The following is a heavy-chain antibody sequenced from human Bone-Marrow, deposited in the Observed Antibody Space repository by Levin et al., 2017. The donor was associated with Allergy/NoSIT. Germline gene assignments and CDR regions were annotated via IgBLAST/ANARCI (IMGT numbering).Heavy chain of an antibody. V-gene: IGHV4-59*01. Sequence: SETLSLTCTVSGGSISSYYWTWIRQAPEKRLEWIGYIYYNGKSNYNPSLKTRVSISIDTSKNLFSLSLSSVTATDSAMYYCARAIPSGGNSYYEYCMDVWGKGITVTVSS. D-gene: IGHD4-23*01. CDR2: IYYNGKS. J-gene: IGHJ6*03. CDR1: GGSISSYY. CDR3: ARAIPSGGNSYYEYCMDV.